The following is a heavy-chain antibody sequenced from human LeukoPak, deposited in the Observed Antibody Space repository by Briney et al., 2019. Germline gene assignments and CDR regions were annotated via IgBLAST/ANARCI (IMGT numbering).Heavy chain of an antibody. CDR3: ARDGVYSYGYYFDY. D-gene: IGHD5-18*01. J-gene: IGHJ4*02. CDR2: ISYDGSNK. V-gene: IGHV3-30-3*01. CDR1: GFTFSSYA. Sequence: HPGGSLRLSCAAPGFTFSSYAMHWVRQAPGKGLEWVAVISYDGSNKYYADSVKGRFTISRDNSKNTLYLQMNSLRAEDTAVYYCARDGVYSYGYYFDYWGQGTLVTVSS.